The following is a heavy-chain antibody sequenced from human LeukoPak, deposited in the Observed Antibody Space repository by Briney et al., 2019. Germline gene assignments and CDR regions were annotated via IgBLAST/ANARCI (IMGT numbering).Heavy chain of an antibody. Sequence: GGSLRLSCAASGFTFSSYGMSWVRQAPGKGLEWVAVISYHGSNTYYADSVKGRFTISRDNSKNTLYLQMNSLRAEDTAVYYCARNQLGFDYWGQGTLVTVSS. CDR2: ISYHGSNT. V-gene: IGHV3-30*03. CDR1: GFTFSSYG. CDR3: ARNQLGFDY. D-gene: IGHD2-2*01. J-gene: IGHJ4*02.